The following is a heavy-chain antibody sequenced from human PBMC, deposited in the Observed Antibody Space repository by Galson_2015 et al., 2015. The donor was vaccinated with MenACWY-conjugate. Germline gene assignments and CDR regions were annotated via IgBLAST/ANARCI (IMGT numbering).Heavy chain of an antibody. V-gene: IGHV4-34*01. CDR3: ARGPEVVVPAAISEGWFDP. CDR1: GGSFSGYY. Sequence: ETLSLTCAVYGGSFSGYYWSWIRQPPGKGLEWIGEINHSGSTNYNPSLKSRVTISVDTSKNQFSLKLSSVTAADTAVYYCARGPEVVVPAAISEGWFDPWGQGTLVTVSS. CDR2: INHSGST. D-gene: IGHD2-2*01. J-gene: IGHJ5*02.